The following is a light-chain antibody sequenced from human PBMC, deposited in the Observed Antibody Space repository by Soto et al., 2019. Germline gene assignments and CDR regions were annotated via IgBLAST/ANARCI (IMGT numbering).Light chain of an antibody. J-gene: IGLJ1*01. CDR2: DVS. CDR1: SSDVGRFNF. CDR3: SSFTTSSTVV. V-gene: IGLV2-14*01. Sequence: QSVLAQPASVSGSPGQSITISCTGTSSDVGRFNFVSWFQQHPGKAPKLLIYDVSNWPSGASDRFSGSKSGNTASLTISGLQAEDEADYYCSSFTTSSTVVFGTGTKLTVL.